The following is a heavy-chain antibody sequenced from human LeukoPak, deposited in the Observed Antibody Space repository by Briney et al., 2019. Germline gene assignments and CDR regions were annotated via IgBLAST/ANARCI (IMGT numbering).Heavy chain of an antibody. CDR1: GFTFSDYE. CDR3: AELGITMIGGV. D-gene: IGHD3-10*02. Sequence: TGGSLRLSCAASGFTFSDYEMNWVRQAPGKGLEWVASIKKDGSEKYYVDSAKGRFIISRDNAKNSLYLQMNSLRAEDMAVYYCAELGITMIGGVWGKGTTVTISS. CDR2: IKKDGSEK. V-gene: IGHV3-7*01. J-gene: IGHJ6*04.